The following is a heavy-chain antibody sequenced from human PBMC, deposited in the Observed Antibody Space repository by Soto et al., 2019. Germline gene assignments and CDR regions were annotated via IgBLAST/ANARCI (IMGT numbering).Heavy chain of an antibody. V-gene: IGHV1-69*12. CDR2: IIPIFGTA. CDR1: GGTFSSYA. Sequence: QVQLVQSGAEVKKPGSSVKVSCKASGGTFSSYAISWVRQAPGQGLEWMGGIIPIFGTANYAQKFQGRVTITADESTSTADMELSRPRSEDTAVYYGAKNPENYYYGMDVWGQGTTVTVSS. J-gene: IGHJ6*02. CDR3: AKNPENYYYGMDV.